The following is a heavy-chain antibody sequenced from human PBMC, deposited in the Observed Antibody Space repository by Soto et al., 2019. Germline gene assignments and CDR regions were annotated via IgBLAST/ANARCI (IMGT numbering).Heavy chain of an antibody. CDR3: AKVQGPPDALAI. Sequence: RSCAPCGVTLYRSPRPRVRQAPRKGLEWVSGISGFSAGSASTYFADSVKGRFIISRDNSNNTLYLQMNNLRAEDTALYYCAKVQGPPDALAIWGQGTMVPGSS. J-gene: IGHJ3*02. CDR1: GVTLYRSP. CDR2: ISGFSAGSAST. V-gene: IGHV3-23*01.